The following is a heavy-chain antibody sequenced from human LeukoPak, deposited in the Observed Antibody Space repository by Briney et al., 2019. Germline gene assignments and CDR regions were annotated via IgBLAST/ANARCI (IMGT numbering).Heavy chain of an antibody. D-gene: IGHD3-3*02. V-gene: IGHV3-23*03. CDR1: GFTFSNYA. J-gene: IGHJ2*01. Sequence: GGSLRLSCAASGFTFSNYAMSWVRQAPGKGLEWVSILYSGSSTYYADSVEGRFTISRDSSKNTLFLQMNDLRAEDTAVYYCARVGDHFHWYLDLWGRGTLVTVSS. CDR2: LYSGSST. CDR3: ARVGDHFHWYLDL.